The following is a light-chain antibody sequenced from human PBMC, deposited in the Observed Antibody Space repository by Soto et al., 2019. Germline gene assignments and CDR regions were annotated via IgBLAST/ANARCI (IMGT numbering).Light chain of an antibody. V-gene: IGLV1-44*01. Sequence: QSVLTQPPSASGTPGQRVTISCSGSSSNIGSNTVNWYQQLPGTAPKLLIYSNHQRPSGVPDRFSGSKSGTSASLAISGLQSEDEADYYCAPWDDSLNGYVFGTGTQLTVL. CDR1: SSNIGSNT. CDR2: SNH. CDR3: APWDDSLNGYV. J-gene: IGLJ1*01.